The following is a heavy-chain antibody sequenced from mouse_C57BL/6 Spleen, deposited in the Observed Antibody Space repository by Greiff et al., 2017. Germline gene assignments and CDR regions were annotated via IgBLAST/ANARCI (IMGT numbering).Heavy chain of an antibody. CDR3: ARQPSLYFDY. Sequence: EVNVVESGGDLVKPGGSLKLSCAASGFTFSSYGMSWVRQTPDKRLEWVATISSGGSYTYYPDSVKGRFTISRDNAKNTLYLQMSSLKSEDTAMYYCARQPSLYFDYWGQGTTLTVSS. CDR2: ISSGGSYT. D-gene: IGHD6-1*01. J-gene: IGHJ2*01. V-gene: IGHV5-6*01. CDR1: GFTFSSYG.